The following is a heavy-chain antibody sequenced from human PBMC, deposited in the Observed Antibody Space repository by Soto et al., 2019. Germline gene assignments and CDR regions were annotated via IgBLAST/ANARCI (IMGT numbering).Heavy chain of an antibody. CDR2: ISGSGGST. V-gene: IGHV3-23*01. J-gene: IGHJ4*02. CDR1: GFTFSSYA. Sequence: PGGSLRLSCAASGFTFSSYAMSWVPQAPGKGLEWVSAISGSGGSTYYADSVKGRFTISRDNSKNTLYLQMNSLRAEDTAVYYCANRPSNFPGAVVWGQGTLVTVSS. CDR3: ANRPSNFPGAVV. D-gene: IGHD5-18*01.